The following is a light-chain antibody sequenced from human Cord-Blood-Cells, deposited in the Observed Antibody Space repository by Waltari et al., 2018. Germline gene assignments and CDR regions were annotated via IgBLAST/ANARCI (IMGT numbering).Light chain of an antibody. CDR1: SSDVGGYNY. CDR2: DGS. V-gene: IGLV2-14*01. Sequence: QSALTQPASVSGSPGQSITISCTGTSSDVGGYNYVSWYQQHPGKAPKLMIYDGSNRPSGVYNRFSGSKSGNTASLTISGLKAEDEADYYCSSYTSSSTLVFGGGTKLTVL. CDR3: SSYTSSSTLV. J-gene: IGLJ2*01.